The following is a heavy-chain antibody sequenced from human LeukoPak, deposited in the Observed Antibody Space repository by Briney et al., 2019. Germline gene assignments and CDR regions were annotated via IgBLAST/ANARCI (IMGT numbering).Heavy chain of an antibody. CDR1: GFTFSSYW. CDR3: ARLNYGSGSYFGFDP. V-gene: IGHV3-7*04. D-gene: IGHD3-10*01. CDR2: IKQDGSEK. J-gene: IGHJ5*02. Sequence: GGSLRLSCAASGFTFSSYWMSWVRQAPGKGLEWVANIKQDGSEKYYVDSVKGRFTISRDNAKNSLYLQMNSLRAEDTAVYYCARLNYGSGSYFGFDPWGQGTLVTVSS.